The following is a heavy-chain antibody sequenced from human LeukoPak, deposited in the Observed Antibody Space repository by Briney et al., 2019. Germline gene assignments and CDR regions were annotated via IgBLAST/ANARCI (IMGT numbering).Heavy chain of an antibody. CDR1: GYTFTGYY. J-gene: IGHJ4*02. V-gene: IGHV1-2*02. D-gene: IGHD7-27*01. CDR3: ARGTGAPNYFDY. Sequence: ASVKVSCKASGYTFTGYYIHWVRQAPGQGLEWMAWINPNGGGTNYAQNFQGRVAVTRDSSISTAYMELSGLTSDDTAVFYCARGTGAPNYFDYWGQGTLVTVSS. CDR2: INPNGGGT.